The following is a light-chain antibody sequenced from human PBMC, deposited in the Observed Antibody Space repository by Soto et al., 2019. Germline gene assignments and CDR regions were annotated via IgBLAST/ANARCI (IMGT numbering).Light chain of an antibody. Sequence: IPMNQVSSTLSGSVGDRVTITWRASQTISSWLAWYQQKPGKSPKLLIYTASSLESGVPSRFSGSGSGTEFTLTISSLQPDDFATYYCQQYNSYAWTFGQGTKVDIK. J-gene: IGKJ1*01. CDR1: QTISSW. CDR3: QQYNSYAWT. CDR2: TAS. V-gene: IGKV1-5*03.